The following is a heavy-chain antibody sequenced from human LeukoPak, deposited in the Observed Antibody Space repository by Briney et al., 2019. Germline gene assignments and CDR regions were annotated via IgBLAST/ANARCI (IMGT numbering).Heavy chain of an antibody. V-gene: IGHV3-9*01. Sequence: GRSLGLSCAASGFTFDDYAMHWVRQAPGKGLEWVSGISWNSGSIGYADSVKGRFTISRDNSKNTLYLQMNSLKTEDTAVYYCTRDRGYCSSTSCSIDYWGQGTLVTVSS. CDR2: ISWNSGSI. CDR3: TRDRGYCSSTSCSIDY. J-gene: IGHJ4*02. CDR1: GFTFDDYA. D-gene: IGHD2-2*01.